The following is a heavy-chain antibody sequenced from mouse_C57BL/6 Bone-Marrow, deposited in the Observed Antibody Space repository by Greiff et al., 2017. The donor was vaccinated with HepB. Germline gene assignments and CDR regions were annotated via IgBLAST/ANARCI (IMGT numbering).Heavy chain of an antibody. CDR2: ILRGGST. Sequence: QVQLQQSGPGLVQPSQSLSITCTVSGFSFTSYGVHWVRQSPGKGLEWLGVILRGGSTGYNAAFMSRLSITKDNSKSQVFFKMNSLQSDDTAIYYSAKKDYGYDRYAMDYWGQGTSVTVSS. J-gene: IGHJ4*01. CDR1: GFSFTSYG. CDR3: AKKDYGYDRYAMDY. D-gene: IGHD2-2*01. V-gene: IGHV2-5*01.